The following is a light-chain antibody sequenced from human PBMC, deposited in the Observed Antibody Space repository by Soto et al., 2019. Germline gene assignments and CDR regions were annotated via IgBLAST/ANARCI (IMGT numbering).Light chain of an antibody. J-gene: IGLJ1*01. CDR3: SSYAGSNNQV. Sequence: QSALTQPASVSGSPGQSITISCTGTSSDVGGYNYVSWYQQHPGKAPKLMIYEVNKRPSGVPDRFSGSKSGNTASLTVSGLQAEDEADYFCSSYAGSNNQVFGTGTKVTVL. CDR1: SSDVGGYNY. CDR2: EVN. V-gene: IGLV2-8*01.